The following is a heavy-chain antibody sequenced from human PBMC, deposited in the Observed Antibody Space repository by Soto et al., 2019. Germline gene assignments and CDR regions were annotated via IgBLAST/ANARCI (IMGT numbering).Heavy chain of an antibody. CDR2: IIPMYGPA. V-gene: IGHV1-69*13. Sequence: ASVKVSCKASGGTFSSYAIHWVRQAPGQGLEWMGGIIPMYGPAKYAQRFQGRVTITADESTTTVYMELTSLTSQDTAVCYCARVTSMVRGVIDNWFDPWGHGTLVTVSS. D-gene: IGHD3-10*01. CDR3: ARVTSMVRGVIDNWFDP. CDR1: GGTFSSYA. J-gene: IGHJ5*02.